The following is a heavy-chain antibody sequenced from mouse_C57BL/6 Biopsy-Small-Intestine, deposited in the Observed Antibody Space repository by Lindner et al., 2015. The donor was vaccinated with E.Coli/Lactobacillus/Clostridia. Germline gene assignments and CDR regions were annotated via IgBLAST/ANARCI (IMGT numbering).Heavy chain of an antibody. V-gene: IGHV1-76*01. Sequence: VQLQESGAELVRPGASVKLSCKASGYTFTDYYINWVKQRPGQGLEWIARIYPGSGNTYYNEKFKGKATLTAEKSSSTAYMQLSSLTSEDTAVYYCAREFITTVVYYFDYWGQGTTLTVSS. CDR1: GYTFTDYY. D-gene: IGHD1-1*01. J-gene: IGHJ2*01. CDR2: IYPGSGNT. CDR3: AREFITTVVYYFDY.